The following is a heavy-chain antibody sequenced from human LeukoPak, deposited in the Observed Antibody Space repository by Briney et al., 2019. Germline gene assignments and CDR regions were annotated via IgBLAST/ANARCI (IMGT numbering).Heavy chain of an antibody. CDR3: ARGPALFTMVRGVIDFDY. D-gene: IGHD3-10*01. Sequence: ASVKVSCKASGYTFTSYGISWVRQAPGQGLEWMGWISAYNGNTNYAQKLQGRVTLTTDTSTSTAYMELRSLRSDDTAVYYCARGPALFTMVRGVIDFDYWGQGTLVTVSS. J-gene: IGHJ4*02. CDR2: ISAYNGNT. CDR1: GYTFTSYG. V-gene: IGHV1-18*04.